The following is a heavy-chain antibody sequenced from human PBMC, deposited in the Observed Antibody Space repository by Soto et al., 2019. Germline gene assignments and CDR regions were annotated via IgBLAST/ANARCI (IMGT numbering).Heavy chain of an antibody. CDR1: GGSFSDYH. CDR3: ATFVGATTVIQGSPRDS. J-gene: IGHJ4*02. V-gene: IGHV4-34*01. CDR2: INHSGST. Sequence: QVQVQQWGAGLLKPSETLSLTCAVSGGSFSDYHWSWIRQPPGKGLEGIGEINHSGSTNFTPSLKSQFTISVDTSKNPFSLNLSSVNAADTALYYCATFVGATTVIQGSPRDSWGQGTLVTVSS. D-gene: IGHD1-1*01.